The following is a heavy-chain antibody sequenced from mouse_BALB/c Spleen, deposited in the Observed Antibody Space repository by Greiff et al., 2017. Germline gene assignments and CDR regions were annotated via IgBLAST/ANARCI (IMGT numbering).Heavy chain of an antibody. D-gene: IGHD1-1*01. CDR3: ASTSVDYYAMDY. Sequence: QVQLQQSGAELARPGASVKMSCKASGYTFTSYTMHWVKQRPGQGLEWIGYINPSSGYTNYNQKFKDKATLTADKSSSTAYMQLSSLTSEDSAVYYCASTSVDYYAMDYWGQGTSVTVSS. J-gene: IGHJ4*01. CDR2: INPSSGYT. V-gene: IGHV1-4*01. CDR1: GYTFTSYT.